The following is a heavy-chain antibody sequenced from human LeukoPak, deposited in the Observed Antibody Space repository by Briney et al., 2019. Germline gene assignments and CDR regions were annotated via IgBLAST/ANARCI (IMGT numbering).Heavy chain of an antibody. CDR1: GYTFTSHD. J-gene: IGHJ4*02. V-gene: IGHV1-69*13. CDR2: IIPLFGTR. D-gene: IGHD6-19*01. Sequence: ASVKVSCKASGYTFTSHDINWVRQAPGQGLQWMGEIIPLFGTRNYAQKFQGRLTITADESTTTAYMDLSSLTSEDTAVYYCVVSGGWYGVWGQGTLVTVSS. CDR3: VVSGGWYGV.